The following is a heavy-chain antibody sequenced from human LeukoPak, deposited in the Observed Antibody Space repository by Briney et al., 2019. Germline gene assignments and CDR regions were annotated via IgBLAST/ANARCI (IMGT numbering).Heavy chain of an antibody. D-gene: IGHD4-23*01. Sequence: GGSLRLSCAASGFTFSSYEMNWVRQAPGKGLEWVSSITSNTRYIFYADSVKGRFTISRDNAKKSLYLQMNSLRAEDTAVYYCARDYGGNFNDAFDIWGQGTMVTVSS. V-gene: IGHV3-21*01. CDR1: GFTFSSYE. CDR2: ITSNTRYI. J-gene: IGHJ3*02. CDR3: ARDYGGNFNDAFDI.